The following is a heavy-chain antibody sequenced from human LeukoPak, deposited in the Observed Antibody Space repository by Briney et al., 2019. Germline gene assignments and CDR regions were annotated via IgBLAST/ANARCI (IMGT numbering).Heavy chain of an antibody. Sequence: GGSLRLSCAASGFIFRSYGMNWVRQAPGKGLEWVSGIYKNGRERYGDSVKGRFTISRDNSKNTLYLQMHSLRGEDTAVYYCARDGRNYTNYNWFDTWGQGTLVTVSS. J-gene: IGHJ5*02. D-gene: IGHD3-3*01. CDR3: ARDGRNYTNYNWFDT. V-gene: IGHV3-23*05. CDR2: IYKNGRER. CDR1: GFIFRSYG.